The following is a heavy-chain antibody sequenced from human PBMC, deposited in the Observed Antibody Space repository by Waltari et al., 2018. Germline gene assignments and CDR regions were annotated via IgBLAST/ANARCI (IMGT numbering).Heavy chain of an antibody. CDR2: ISYDSINR. CDR3: ARRGVTGREAAPPDY. Sequence: QVQLVESGGGVVQPGTSLRLSCAASGFTFSSYALHWVRQAPGKGLEWVAVISYDSINRFYADSVKCRFTISRDNSKNTLFLQMSSLRDDDTALYFCARRGVTGREAAPPDYWGQGTLVTVSS. J-gene: IGHJ4*02. CDR1: GFTFSSYA. V-gene: IGHV3-30*15. D-gene: IGHD2-15*01.